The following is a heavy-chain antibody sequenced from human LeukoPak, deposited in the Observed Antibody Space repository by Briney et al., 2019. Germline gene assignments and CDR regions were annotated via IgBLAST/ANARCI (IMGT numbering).Heavy chain of an antibody. V-gene: IGHV4-34*01. CDR3: ARASDCCAGYFAWLNEDFDY. CDR2: INHSGST. Sequence: SEPLSLSCTVSGGFISSYYWSWIRESPGRGVEWLGEINHSGSTNYNPSLKSRVTISIDKSKNQFSLKLSSLTAADTAVYYYARASDCCAGYFAWLNEDFDYWGQGTLVTVSS. D-gene: IGHD3-9*01. J-gene: IGHJ4*02. CDR1: GGFISSYY.